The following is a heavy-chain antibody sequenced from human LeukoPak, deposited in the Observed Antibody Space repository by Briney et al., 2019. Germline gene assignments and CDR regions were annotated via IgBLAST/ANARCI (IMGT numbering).Heavy chain of an antibody. J-gene: IGHJ6*02. CDR1: GGSISSYF. CDR2: INYSGST. Sequence: SETLSLTCTVSGGSISSYFWSWIRQPPGKGLEWIGYINYSGSTNYNPSLKSRVTISVDTSKNQFSLKLSSVTAADTAVYYCARSGMTYYDILTGYSPYYYYYGMDVWGQGTTVTVSS. CDR3: ARSGMTYYDILTGYSPYYYYYGMDV. D-gene: IGHD3-9*01. V-gene: IGHV4-59*01.